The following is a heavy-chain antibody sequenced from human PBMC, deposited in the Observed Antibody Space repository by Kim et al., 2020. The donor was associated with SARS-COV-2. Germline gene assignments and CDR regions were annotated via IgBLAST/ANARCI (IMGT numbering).Heavy chain of an antibody. Sequence: SETLSLTCTVSTGSISSHYWTWIRQPPGKGLEWIGYIYYSGNTDYNPSLKSRVTISIDTSKNQFSLELRSVTAADTAVYYFAGLAGGSIAYGMGVWGPGT. CDR1: TGSISSHY. D-gene: IGHD2-15*01. CDR2: IYYSGNT. CDR3: AGLAGGSIAYGMGV. V-gene: IGHV4-59*11. J-gene: IGHJ6*02.